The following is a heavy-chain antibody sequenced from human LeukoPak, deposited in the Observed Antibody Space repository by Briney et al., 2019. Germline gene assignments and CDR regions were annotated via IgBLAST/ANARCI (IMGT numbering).Heavy chain of an antibody. V-gene: IGHV1-8*01. D-gene: IGHD6-19*01. Sequence: ASVKVSCKASGYTFTSCDINWVRQATGQGLEWMGWMNPNSGNTGYGQSFQGRTTMTRDISIGTAYTELSNLTSEDTAIYYCTRGSSGRRDNWGQGTLVTVSA. J-gene: IGHJ4*02. CDR2: MNPNSGNT. CDR3: TRGSSGRRDN. CDR1: GYTFTSCD.